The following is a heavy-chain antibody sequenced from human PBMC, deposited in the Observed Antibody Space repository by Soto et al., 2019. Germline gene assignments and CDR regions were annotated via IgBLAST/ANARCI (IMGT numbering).Heavy chain of an antibody. CDR1: GFTFSSYV. CDR3: AKEPYSSSWYWFDP. J-gene: IGHJ5*02. Sequence: GGCLRLSCAASGFTFSSYVMSWVRQAPGKGLEWVSGISGSGGSTYYADSVKGRFTISRDSSKNTLYLQMNSLRAEDTAVHYCAKEPYSSSWYWFDPWGQGTLVTVSS. CDR2: ISGSGGST. V-gene: IGHV3-23*01. D-gene: IGHD6-13*01.